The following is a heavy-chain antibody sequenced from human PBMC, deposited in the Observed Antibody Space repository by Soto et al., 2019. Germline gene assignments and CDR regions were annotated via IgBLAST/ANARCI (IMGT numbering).Heavy chain of an antibody. CDR1: GFTVSSNY. J-gene: IGHJ3*02. D-gene: IGHD6-19*01. Sequence: GGSLRLSCAASGFTVSSNYMSWVRQAPGKGLEWVSVIYSGGSTYYADSVKGRFTISRDNSKNTLYLQMNSLRAEDTAVYYCARDQSVAVAGDAFDIWGQGTMVTVSS. CDR3: ARDQSVAVAGDAFDI. V-gene: IGHV3-53*01. CDR2: IYSGGST.